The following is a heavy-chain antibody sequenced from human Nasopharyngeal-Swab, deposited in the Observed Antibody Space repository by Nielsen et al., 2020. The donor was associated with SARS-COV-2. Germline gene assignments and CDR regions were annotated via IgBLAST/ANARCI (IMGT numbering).Heavy chain of an antibody. D-gene: IGHD3-10*01. Sequence: ASVKVSCKVFGYTLTELSMHWVRQAPGKGLEWMGGFDPEDGETIYAQKFQGRVTMTEDTSTDTAYMELSSLRSEDTAVYYCATAPSFGEFYPKNNWFDPWGQGTLVTVSS. V-gene: IGHV1-24*01. CDR3: ATAPSFGEFYPKNNWFDP. CDR2: FDPEDGET. J-gene: IGHJ5*02. CDR1: GYTLTELS.